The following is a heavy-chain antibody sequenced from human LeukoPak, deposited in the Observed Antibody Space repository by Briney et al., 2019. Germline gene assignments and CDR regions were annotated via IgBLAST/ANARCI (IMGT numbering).Heavy chain of an antibody. CDR3: TKQQQLGSPFDY. Sequence: PGGSLRLSCAASGFTFSSYSMNWVRQAPGKGLEWVSYISSSSSTIYYADSVKGRFTITRDNAKNSLYLQMNSLRDEDTAVYYCTKQQQLGSPFDYWGQGTLVTVSS. J-gene: IGHJ4*02. CDR2: ISSSSSTI. CDR1: GFTFSSYS. V-gene: IGHV3-48*02. D-gene: IGHD6-13*01.